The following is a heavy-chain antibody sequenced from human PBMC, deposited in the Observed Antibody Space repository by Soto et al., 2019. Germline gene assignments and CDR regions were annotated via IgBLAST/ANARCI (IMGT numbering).Heavy chain of an antibody. CDR3: ARVRRTLSLEQSDAI. CDR1: GGTFNAHA. Sequence: QVQLVQSGAEVKKPGSSVKVSCKGSGGTFNAHAISWVRQAPGQGLEWMGGIIPIFGTPNYAQKFQGRLTINADTSTTTASFDPRGPTSDDTAVYSCARVRRTLSLEQSDAIGGQGTLVTVSS. CDR2: IIPIFGTP. V-gene: IGHV1-69*06. J-gene: IGHJ4*02.